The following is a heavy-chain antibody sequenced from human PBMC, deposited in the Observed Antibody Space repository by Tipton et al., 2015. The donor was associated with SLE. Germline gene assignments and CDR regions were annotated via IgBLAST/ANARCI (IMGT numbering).Heavy chain of an antibody. CDR2: VFYSGTT. CDR3: ASLLWGGWPFDR. CDR1: GGSISSSSYY. D-gene: IGHD6-19*01. Sequence: TLSLTCTVSGGSISSSSYYWGWIRQPPGKGLEWIGSVFYSGTTYYNPSLKSRVTISLDTSKDQFSLKVNSVTAADTAVYYCASLLWGGWPFDRWGQGTLVTVSS. V-gene: IGHV4-39*07. J-gene: IGHJ4*02.